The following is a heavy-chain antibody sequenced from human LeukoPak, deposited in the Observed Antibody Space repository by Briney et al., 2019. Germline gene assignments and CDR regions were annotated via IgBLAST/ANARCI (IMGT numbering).Heavy chain of an antibody. Sequence: GGSLRLSCAASGFTVSSNYMSWVRQAPGKGLEWVSVIYSGGSTYYADSVKGRFTISRDNAKNTLYLQMNSLRAEDTAVYYCARDGYSSSFYFDYWGQGTLVTVSS. D-gene: IGHD6-6*01. V-gene: IGHV3-66*01. CDR2: IYSGGST. CDR1: GFTVSSNY. CDR3: ARDGYSSSFYFDY. J-gene: IGHJ4*02.